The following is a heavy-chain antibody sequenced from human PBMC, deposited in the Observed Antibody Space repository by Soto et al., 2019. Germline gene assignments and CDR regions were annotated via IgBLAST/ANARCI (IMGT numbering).Heavy chain of an antibody. V-gene: IGHV4-59*01. Sequence: SETLCLTCAVSGGSISSYYWSWIRQPPGKGLELIGYVFYSGSTNYSPSLKSRVTISLDTSKNRFSLKLNSVTAADTAVYYCVRAGSGYSFDYWGQGTLVTVSS. CDR1: GGSISSYY. J-gene: IGHJ4*02. D-gene: IGHD3-9*01. CDR3: VRAGSGYSFDY. CDR2: VFYSGST.